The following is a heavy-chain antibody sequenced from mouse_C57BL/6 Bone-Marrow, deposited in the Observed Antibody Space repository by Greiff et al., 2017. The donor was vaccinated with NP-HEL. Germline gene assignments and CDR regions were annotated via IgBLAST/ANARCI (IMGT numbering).Heavy chain of an antibody. V-gene: IGHV5-16*01. Sequence: EVMLVESEGGLVQPGSSMKLSCTASGFTFSDYYMAWVRQVPEKGLEWVANINYDGSSTYYLDSLKSRFIISRDNAKNILYLQMSSLKSEDTATYYCARGWLLRGNAMDYWGQGTSVTVSS. J-gene: IGHJ4*01. D-gene: IGHD2-3*01. CDR2: INYDGSST. CDR1: GFTFSDYY. CDR3: ARGWLLRGNAMDY.